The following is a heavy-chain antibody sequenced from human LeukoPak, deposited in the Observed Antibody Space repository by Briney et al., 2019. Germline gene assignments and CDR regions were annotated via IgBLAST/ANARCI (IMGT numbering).Heavy chain of an antibody. CDR1: GGSISSGDYY. CDR3: AMTPSAGYSNL. V-gene: IGHV4-61*08. D-gene: IGHD6-13*01. Sequence: SETLSLTCTVSGGSISSGDYYWSWIRQPPGKGLEWIGYIYYSGSTNYNPSLKSRVTISVDTSKNQFSLKLSSVTAADTAVYYCAMTPSAGYSNLWGQGTLVTVSS. CDR2: IYYSGST. J-gene: IGHJ4*02.